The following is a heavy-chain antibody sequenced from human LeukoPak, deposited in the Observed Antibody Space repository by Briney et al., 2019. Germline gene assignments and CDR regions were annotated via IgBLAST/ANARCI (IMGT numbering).Heavy chain of an antibody. CDR1: GGFFSGYY. J-gene: IGHJ6*02. V-gene: IGHV4-34*01. CDR2: INHSGST. CDR3: ARDRARIAAAGTIVTYGMDV. D-gene: IGHD6-13*01. Sequence: SETLSLTCAVYGGFFSGYYWSWIRQPPGKGLEWIGEINHSGSTNYNPSLKSRVTISVDTSKNQFSLKLSSVTAADTAVYYCARDRARIAAAGTIVTYGMDVWGQGTTVTVSS.